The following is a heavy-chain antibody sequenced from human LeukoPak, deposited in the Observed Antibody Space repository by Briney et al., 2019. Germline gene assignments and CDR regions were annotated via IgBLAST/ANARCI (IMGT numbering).Heavy chain of an antibody. D-gene: IGHD3-10*01. CDR2: IWHDGSNL. V-gene: IGHV3-33*01. J-gene: IGHJ3*02. CDR1: GFPFSSYG. CDR3: ARDKNYYGSGSPSLDAFDI. Sequence: GGSLRLSCAASGFPFSSYGMHWVRQAPGKGLEWVALIWHDGSNLYYADSVKGRFTISKDSSKNTLYLHMNNLRAEDTAVYYCARDKNYYGSGSPSLDAFDIWGQRTMVTVSS.